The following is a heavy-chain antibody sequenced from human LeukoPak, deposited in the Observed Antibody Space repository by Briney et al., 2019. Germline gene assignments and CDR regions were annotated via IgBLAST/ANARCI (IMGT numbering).Heavy chain of an antibody. V-gene: IGHV3-23*01. Sequence: PGGSLRLSCVVSGFTLSSYALYWVGQAPGKGLEWVSTIRGTGDIAYYVDSVKGRFTVSRDNSKNTLYLQVNSLRVEDTAVYYCGRYGRIDYWGQGTLVTVSS. CDR3: GRYGRIDY. J-gene: IGHJ4*02. CDR1: GFTLSSYA. CDR2: IRGTGDIA. D-gene: IGHD2-15*01.